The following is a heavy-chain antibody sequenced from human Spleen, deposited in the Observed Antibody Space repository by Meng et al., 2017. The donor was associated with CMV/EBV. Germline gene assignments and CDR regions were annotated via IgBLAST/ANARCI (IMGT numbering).Heavy chain of an antibody. CDR1: GHTFTDHY. Sequence: QVQPVQSGAEVKQPGASVKVSCKTSGHTFTDHYIHWVRQAPGQGLEWMGRINPNSGGTDYAQKFQGRVSVTRDTSITTAYMELSRLQSDDTAVFYCARGDSNLDYWGQGTLVTVSS. CDR2: INPNSGGT. CDR3: ARGDSNLDY. J-gene: IGHJ4*02. D-gene: IGHD3-22*01. V-gene: IGHV1-2*06.